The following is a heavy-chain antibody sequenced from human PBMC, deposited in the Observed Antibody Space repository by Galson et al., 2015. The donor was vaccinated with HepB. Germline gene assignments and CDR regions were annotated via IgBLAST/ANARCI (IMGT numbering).Heavy chain of an antibody. J-gene: IGHJ4*02. Sequence: SVKVSCKASGYTFTGHYIHWVRQAPGHGLEWMGRINPYGGGATYAQRFQGRVTMTVPRDTSISIVYMDLNRLRSDDTAIYYCARGGSYGPHYFDYWGQGTLVTVSS. CDR1: GYTFTGHY. CDR3: ARGGSYGPHYFDY. V-gene: IGHV1-2*06. CDR2: INPYGGGA. D-gene: IGHD1-26*01.